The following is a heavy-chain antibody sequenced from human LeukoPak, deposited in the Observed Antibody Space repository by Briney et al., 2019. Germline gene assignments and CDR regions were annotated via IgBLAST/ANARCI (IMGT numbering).Heavy chain of an antibody. CDR1: GGTFTHYV. J-gene: IGHJ3*01. CDR3: AREGEYYSESGNLVDASDV. V-gene: IGHV1-69*06. Sequence: SVKVSCKASGGTFTHYVISWVRQAPGQGLEWMGGIAPVSGTPLYSQRFQGRVTISADTSTNTAYMEMSSVTSEDTAVYYCAREGEYYSESGNLVDASDVWGQGTMVIVSA. CDR2: IAPVSGTP. D-gene: IGHD3-10*01.